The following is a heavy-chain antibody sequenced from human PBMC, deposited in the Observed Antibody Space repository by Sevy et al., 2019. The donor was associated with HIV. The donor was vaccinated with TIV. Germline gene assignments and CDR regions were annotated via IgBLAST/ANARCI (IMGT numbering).Heavy chain of an antibody. CDR3: AGENAWGRGYS. J-gene: IGHJ4*02. Sequence: SETLSLTCTVSGGSITSLYWNWIRQPPGKGLEWIANIYYNGHINYNPSPKSRVTLSLDTSKNQFSLRLSSVTAADTDMYYCAGENAWGRGYSWGQGTLVTVSS. CDR1: GGSITSLY. CDR2: IYYNGHI. D-gene: IGHD1-26*01. V-gene: IGHV4-59*08.